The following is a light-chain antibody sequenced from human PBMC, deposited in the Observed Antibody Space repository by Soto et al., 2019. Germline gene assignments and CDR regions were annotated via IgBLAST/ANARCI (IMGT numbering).Light chain of an antibody. Sequence: IQMTQSPSSLSASVGDRVTITCGASQVITNDLGWYQQKPGKAPRRLIYAASSLQSGVPSRFSGSGSGTEFTLTISSLQPDDFATYYCQQYDVYSWPFGQGTKVDIK. V-gene: IGKV1-17*01. CDR3: QQYDVYSWP. CDR1: QVITND. J-gene: IGKJ1*01. CDR2: AAS.